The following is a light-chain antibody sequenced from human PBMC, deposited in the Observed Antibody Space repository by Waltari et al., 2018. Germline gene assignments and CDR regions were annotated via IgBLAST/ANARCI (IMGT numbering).Light chain of an antibody. CDR3: QQYDNLPYT. CDR1: QDISNY. J-gene: IGKJ2*01. CDR2: DAS. V-gene: IGKV1-33*01. Sequence: IQMTQSPSSLSASVGDLVTITCQASQDISNYLNWYQQKPGKAPKLLIYDASNLETGVPSRFSGSGSGTDFTFTISSLQPEDIATYYCQQYDNLPYTFGQGTKLEIK.